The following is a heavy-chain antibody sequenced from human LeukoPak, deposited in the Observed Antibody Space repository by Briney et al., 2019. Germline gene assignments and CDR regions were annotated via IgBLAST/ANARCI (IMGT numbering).Heavy chain of an antibody. V-gene: IGHV3-23*01. Sequence: GGSLRLSCAASGFTFSSYSMNWVRQAPGKGLEWVSAISTNGGSTYYADSVKGRFTISRDNSQNTLYLQMNSLRAEDTAVYYCAKERGGVASRTPPIDYWGQGTLVIVSS. CDR1: GFTFSSYS. D-gene: IGHD2-2*01. CDR3: AKERGGVASRTPPIDY. CDR2: ISTNGGST. J-gene: IGHJ4*02.